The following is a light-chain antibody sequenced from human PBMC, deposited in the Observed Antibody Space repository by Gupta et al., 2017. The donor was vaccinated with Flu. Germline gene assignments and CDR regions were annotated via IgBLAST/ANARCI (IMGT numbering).Light chain of an antibody. CDR3: QQYTNWGT. Sequence: SPATLSVSLGERATLYCRASQSVNSKLAWYQQKPGQSPRLLIYGASTRATNIPARFSASGSGTDFTLTISSLQSEDFAVYYCQQYTNWGTFGQGTKVEIK. CDR2: GAS. J-gene: IGKJ1*01. V-gene: IGKV3-15*01. CDR1: QSVNSK.